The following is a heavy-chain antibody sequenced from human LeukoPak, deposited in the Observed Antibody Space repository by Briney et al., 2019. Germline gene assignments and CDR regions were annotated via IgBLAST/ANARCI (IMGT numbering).Heavy chain of an antibody. Sequence: PGGSLRLSCAASGFTFSSYSMNWVRQAPGKGLEWVSSISSSSSYIYYADSVKGRFTISRDNAKNSLYLQMNSLRAEDTAVYYCARAPFWSGYLNDYWGQGTLVTVSS. V-gene: IGHV3-21*01. D-gene: IGHD3-3*01. CDR2: ISSSSSYI. CDR3: ARAPFWSGYLNDY. CDR1: GFTFSSYS. J-gene: IGHJ4*02.